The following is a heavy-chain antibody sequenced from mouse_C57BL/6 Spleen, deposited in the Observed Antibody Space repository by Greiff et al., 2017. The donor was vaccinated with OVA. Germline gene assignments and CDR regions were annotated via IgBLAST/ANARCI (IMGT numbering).Heavy chain of an antibody. V-gene: IGHV1-63*01. D-gene: IGHD5-1*01. Sequence: QVQLQQSGAELVRPGTSVKMSCKASGYTFTNYWIGWAKQRPGHGLEWIGGIYPGGGYTNYNEKFKGKATLTADKSSSTAYMQFSSLTSEDSAIYYCARWGSNYAMDYWGQGTSVTVSS. CDR2: IYPGGGYT. J-gene: IGHJ4*01. CDR1: GYTFTNYW. CDR3: ARWGSNYAMDY.